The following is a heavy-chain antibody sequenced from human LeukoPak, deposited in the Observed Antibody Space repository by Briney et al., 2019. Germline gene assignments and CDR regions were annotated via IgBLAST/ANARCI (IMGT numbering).Heavy chain of an antibody. Sequence: GGSLRLSCAASGFTFGDYAMQWVHQAPGKGLEWVSLISRDAASTYYADSVKGRFTTSRDNSKKSLVLQMNSLRSEDTALYYCAKSHYYGSGSPPYHHYVMDVWGQGTTVIVSS. V-gene: IGHV3-43*02. CDR1: GFTFGDYA. J-gene: IGHJ6*02. D-gene: IGHD3-10*01. CDR3: AKSHYYGSGSPPYHHYVMDV. CDR2: ISRDAAST.